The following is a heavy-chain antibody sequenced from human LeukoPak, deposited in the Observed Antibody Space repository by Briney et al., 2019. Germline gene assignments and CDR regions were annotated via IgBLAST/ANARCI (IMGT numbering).Heavy chain of an antibody. J-gene: IGHJ5*02. D-gene: IGHD2-2*01. CDR2: INHSGST. Sequence: PSETLSLTCTVSGGSISSYYWSWIRQPPGKGLEWIGEINHSGSTNYNPSLKSRVTISVDTSKNQFSLKLSSVTAADTAVYYCARGFTVVVVPAAIPNWFDPWGQGTLVTVSS. V-gene: IGHV4-34*01. CDR1: GGSISSYY. CDR3: ARGFTVVVVPAAIPNWFDP.